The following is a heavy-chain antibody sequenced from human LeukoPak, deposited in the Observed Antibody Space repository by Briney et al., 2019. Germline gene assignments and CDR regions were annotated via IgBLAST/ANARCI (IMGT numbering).Heavy chain of an antibody. V-gene: IGHV4-34*01. CDR3: AATTIRLGY. CDR1: GGSFSGYY. J-gene: IGHJ4*02. Sequence: SETLSLTCAVYGGSFSGYYWSWIRQPPGKGLEWIGSIYYRGSTYYNPSLKSRVTISVDTSKNQFSLKLSSVTAADTAVYYCAATTIRLGYWGQGTLVTVSS. D-gene: IGHD1-26*01. CDR2: IYYRGST.